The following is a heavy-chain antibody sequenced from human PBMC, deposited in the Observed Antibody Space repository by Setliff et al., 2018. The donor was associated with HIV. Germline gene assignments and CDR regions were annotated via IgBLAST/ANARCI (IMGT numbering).Heavy chain of an antibody. CDR3: ARDPARNYHLDF. CDR1: GFTFSTYG. V-gene: IGHV3-30*03. Sequence: PGGSLRLSCAASGFTFSTYGMHWVRQAPGKGLEWLAVVSSDASNQYYADSVKGRFTISRDNAKNSLYLEMNSLRTEDTAVYYCARDPARNYHLDFWGQGALVTVSS. CDR2: VSSDASNQ. D-gene: IGHD3-16*02. J-gene: IGHJ4*02.